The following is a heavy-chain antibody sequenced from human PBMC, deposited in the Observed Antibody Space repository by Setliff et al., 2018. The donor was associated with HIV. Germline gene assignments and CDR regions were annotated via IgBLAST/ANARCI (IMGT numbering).Heavy chain of an antibody. J-gene: IGHJ4*02. D-gene: IGHD1-7*01. CDR2: IYHSGST. CDR3: ARPGVGTVSFDY. CDR1: GGSFSGYY. V-gene: IGHV4-34*01. Sequence: PSETLSLTCAVYGGSFSGYYWSWIRQPPGKGLEWIGSIYHSGSTHYNPSLKSRVTISVDTSKNQFSLKLSSVTAADTAVYYCARPGVGTVSFDYWGQGTLVTVSS.